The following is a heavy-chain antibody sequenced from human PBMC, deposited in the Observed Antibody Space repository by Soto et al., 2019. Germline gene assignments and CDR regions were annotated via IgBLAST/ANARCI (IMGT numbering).Heavy chain of an antibody. V-gene: IGHV3-48*01. Sequence: EVQLVESGGGLVQPGGSLRLSWAASGFTFSSYSMNWVRQAPGKGLEWVSYISSSSSTIYYADSVKGRFTISRDNAKNSLYPQMNSLRAEDTAVYYCARDRGAVAGTIDYWGQGTLVTVSS. CDR2: ISSSSSTI. J-gene: IGHJ4*02. CDR3: ARDRGAVAGTIDY. CDR1: GFTFSSYS. D-gene: IGHD6-19*01.